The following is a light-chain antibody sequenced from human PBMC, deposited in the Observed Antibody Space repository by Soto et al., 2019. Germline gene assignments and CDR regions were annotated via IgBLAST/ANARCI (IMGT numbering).Light chain of an antibody. V-gene: IGKV3-15*01. CDR2: GAS. CDR3: QHDNNWPPLT. Sequence: EIVMTQSPATLSVSPGGRATLSCRASQSVSSKLAWYQQKTGQAPRLLIYGASTRATVIPARFSGSGSGTEFTLTISSRQSEDFAVYYCQHDNNWPPLTFGQGTRLEIK. J-gene: IGKJ5*01. CDR1: QSVSSK.